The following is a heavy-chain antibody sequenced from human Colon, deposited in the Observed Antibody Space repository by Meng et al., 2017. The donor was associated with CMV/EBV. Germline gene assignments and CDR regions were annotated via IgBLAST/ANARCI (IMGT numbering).Heavy chain of an antibody. CDR3: ARGADIVVVPVVIGIDY. CDR2: INPNSGGT. CDR1: GYTFTGYY. J-gene: IGHJ4*02. D-gene: IGHD2-2*01. Sequence: ASVKVSCKASGYTFTGYYMHWVRQAPGQGLEWMGWINPNSGGTNYAQNFQGRVTMTRDTSINTAHLDLSGLRSDDTAVYYCARGADIVVVPVVIGIDYWGQGTLVTVSS. V-gene: IGHV1-2*02.